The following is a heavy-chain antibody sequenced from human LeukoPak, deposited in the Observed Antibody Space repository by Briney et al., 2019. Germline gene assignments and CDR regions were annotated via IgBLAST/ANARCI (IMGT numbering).Heavy chain of an antibody. CDR1: GFTFSSYA. J-gene: IGHJ6*02. Sequence: QAGRSLRLSCQTSGFTFSSYAMHWVRQAPGKGLEWVAVIWFDRTTEYYADSVKGRFTISRDNSKNTLYLQMNSLRAEDTAVYYCTRDLMDYDVSTGLHHYYMDVWGQGTTVTVSS. CDR3: TRDLMDYDVSTGLHHYYMDV. CDR2: IWFDRTTE. V-gene: IGHV3-30*19. D-gene: IGHD3-9*01.